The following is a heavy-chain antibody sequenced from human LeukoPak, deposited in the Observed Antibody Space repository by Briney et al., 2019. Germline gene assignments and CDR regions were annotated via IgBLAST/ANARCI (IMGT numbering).Heavy chain of an antibody. V-gene: IGHV1-46*01. CDR1: GYTFTSYY. J-gene: IGHJ4*02. CDR3: ARDPRYSGYDFATFDY. CDR2: INPSGGST. D-gene: IGHD5-12*01. Sequence: ASVKVSCKASGYTFTSYYMHWVRQAPGQGLEWMGIINPSGGSTSYAQKFQGRVTMTRDMSTSTVYMELSSLRSEDTAVYYCARDPRYSGYDFATFDYWGQGTLVTVSS.